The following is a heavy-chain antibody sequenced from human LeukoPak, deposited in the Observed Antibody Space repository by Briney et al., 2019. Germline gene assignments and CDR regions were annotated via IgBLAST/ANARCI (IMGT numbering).Heavy chain of an antibody. J-gene: IGHJ4*02. D-gene: IGHD2-2*01. CDR3: ARGYCSSTSCRHVYSFFDY. Sequence: GESLKISCKGSGYSFTSYWIGWVRQLPGKGLEWMGIIYPGDSDTRYSPSFQGQVTISADKSISTAYLQWSSLKASDTAMYYCARGYCSSTSCRHVYSFFDYWGQGTLVTVS. CDR1: GYSFTSYW. V-gene: IGHV5-51*01. CDR2: IYPGDSDT.